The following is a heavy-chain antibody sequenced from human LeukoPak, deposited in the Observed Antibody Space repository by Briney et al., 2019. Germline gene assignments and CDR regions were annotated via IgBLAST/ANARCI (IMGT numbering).Heavy chain of an antibody. CDR2: IYYSGST. CDR1: GGSISSSSYY. Sequence: SETLSLTCTVSGGSISSSSYYWGWIRQPPGKGLEWIGSIYYSGSTYYNPSLKSRVTISVDTSKNQFSLKLSSVTAADTAVYYCARPTTSLPLDPLGAFDIWGQGTMVTVSS. CDR3: ARPTTSLPLDPLGAFDI. D-gene: IGHD1-7*01. V-gene: IGHV4-39*07. J-gene: IGHJ3*02.